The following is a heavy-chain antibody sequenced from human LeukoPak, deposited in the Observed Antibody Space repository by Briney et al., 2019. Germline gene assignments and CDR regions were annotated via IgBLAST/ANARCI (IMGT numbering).Heavy chain of an antibody. D-gene: IGHD3-22*01. CDR2: INPNSGGT. CDR1: GYTFTGYY. J-gene: IGHJ4*02. CDR3: ARDYPYDSTPSYDY. Sequence: ASVKVSCKASGYTFTGYYMHWVRQAPGQGLEWMGWINPNSGGTNYAQKFQGRVTLTRDTSISTAYMELSRLRSDDTAVYYCARDYPYDSTPSYDYWGQGALVTVSS. V-gene: IGHV1-2*02.